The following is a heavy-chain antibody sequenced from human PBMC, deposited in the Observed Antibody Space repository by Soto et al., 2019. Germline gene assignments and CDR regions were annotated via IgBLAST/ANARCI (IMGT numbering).Heavy chain of an antibody. J-gene: IGHJ5*02. CDR3: ARHGSSWHKNWFDP. Sequence: SQTLSLTCAISGDSVSRNSAAWNWIRQSPSRGLEWLGKTYYRSKWYNDYAVSVKSRITINPDTSKNQFSLKLSSVTAADTAVYYCARHGSSWHKNWFDPWGQGTLVTVSS. CDR1: GDSVSRNSAA. V-gene: IGHV6-1*01. D-gene: IGHD6-13*01. CDR2: TYYRSKWYN.